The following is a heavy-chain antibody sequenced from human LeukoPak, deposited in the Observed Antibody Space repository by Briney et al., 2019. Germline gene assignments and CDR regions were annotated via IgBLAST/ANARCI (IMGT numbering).Heavy chain of an antibody. Sequence: PSETLSLTCTVSGGSIRSYYWNWIRQPAGKGLEWIGRIYTSGTTNYNPSLKSRVTMSVDTSNNQFSLKLSSVAAADTAVYYCARSSALGWFDPWGQGTLVTVSS. D-gene: IGHD3-3*02. J-gene: IGHJ5*02. CDR1: GGSIRSYY. V-gene: IGHV4-4*07. CDR2: IYTSGTT. CDR3: ARSSALGWFDP.